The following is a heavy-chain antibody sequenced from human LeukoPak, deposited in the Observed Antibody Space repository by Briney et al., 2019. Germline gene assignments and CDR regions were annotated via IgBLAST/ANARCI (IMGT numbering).Heavy chain of an antibody. J-gene: IGHJ4*02. D-gene: IGHD1-26*01. CDR1: GYTFTSYY. V-gene: IGHV1-46*01. CDR2: INPSGGST. CDR3: ARGDVWWELVY. Sequence: ASVKVSCKASGYTFTSYYIHWVRQAPGQGLEGMGIINPSGGSTSYPQKFQGRDTMTSDTSPTTVYMEVSSLRSEDTAVYYCARGDVWWELVYWGQGTLVTVSS.